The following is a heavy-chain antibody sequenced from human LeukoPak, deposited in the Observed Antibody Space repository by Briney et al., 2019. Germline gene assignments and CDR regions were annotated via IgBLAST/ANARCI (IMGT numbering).Heavy chain of an antibody. D-gene: IGHD3-22*01. Sequence: PSETLSLTCTVSGRSISSYYWSWMRQPAGKGLEGIGRIYTSWCTNYNPSLKSRVTMSVDTSKNQFSLKLSSVTAADTAVYYCARAVFSAAYDSMSAAFDIWGQGTMVTVSS. CDR2: IYTSWCT. CDR1: GRSISSYY. J-gene: IGHJ3*02. CDR3: ARAVFSAAYDSMSAAFDI. V-gene: IGHV4-4*07.